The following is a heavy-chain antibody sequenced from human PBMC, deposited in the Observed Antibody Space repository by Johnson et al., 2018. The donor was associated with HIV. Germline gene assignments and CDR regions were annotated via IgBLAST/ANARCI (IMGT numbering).Heavy chain of an antibody. CDR1: GFTVSSNE. J-gene: IGHJ3*02. Sequence: VQLVESRGVLVQPGGSLRLSCAASGFTVSSNEMSWVRQAPGKGLEWVSAISGSGGSTYYADSVKGRFTISRDNSKNTLYLQMNSLRAEDTAVYYCATQEDYGDYYGAYDIWGQGTMVTVSS. CDR2: ISGSGGST. V-gene: IGHV3-23*04. CDR3: ATQEDYGDYYGAYDI. D-gene: IGHD4-17*01.